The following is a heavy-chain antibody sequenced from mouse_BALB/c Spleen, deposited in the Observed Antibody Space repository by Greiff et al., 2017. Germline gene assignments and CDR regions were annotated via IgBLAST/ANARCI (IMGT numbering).Heavy chain of an antibody. V-gene: IGHV5-17*02. J-gene: IGHJ4*01. CDR2: ISSGSSTI. Sequence: EVKLVESGGGLVQPGGSRKLSCAASGFTFSSFGMHWVRQAPEKGLEWVAYISSGSSTIYYADTVKGRFTISRDNPKNTLFLQMTSLRSEDTAMYYCARDDYDSGYAMDYWGQGTSVTVSS. CDR1: GFTFSSFG. D-gene: IGHD2-4*01. CDR3: ARDDYDSGYAMDY.